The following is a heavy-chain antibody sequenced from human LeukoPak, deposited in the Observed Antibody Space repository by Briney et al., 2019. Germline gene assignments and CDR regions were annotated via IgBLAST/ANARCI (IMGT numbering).Heavy chain of an antibody. D-gene: IGHD4-17*01. CDR1: GGSFSGYY. CDR3: ARGLRTFVDY. Sequence: PSETLSLTCAVYGGSFSGYYWSWIRQPPGKGLEWIGEINHSGSTNYNPSLKSRATISVDTSKNQFSLKLSSVTAADTAVYYCARGLRTFVDYWGQGTLVTVSS. V-gene: IGHV4-34*01. CDR2: INHSGST. J-gene: IGHJ4*02.